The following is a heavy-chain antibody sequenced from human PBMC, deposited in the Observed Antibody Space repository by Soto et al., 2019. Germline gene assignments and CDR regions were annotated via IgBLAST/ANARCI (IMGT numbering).Heavy chain of an antibody. Sequence: GASVKVSCKASGYTFTSYDIHWVRQAPGQRLEWMGWINTDNGNTKYSQKFQGRVTITTDTSTSTAYMELRSLRSDDTAVYYCARVPMRYYDSSGYSFSYFQHWG. D-gene: IGHD3-22*01. J-gene: IGHJ1*01. CDR1: GYTFTSYD. CDR2: INTDNGNT. V-gene: IGHV1-3*04. CDR3: ARVPMRYYDSSGYSFSYFQH.